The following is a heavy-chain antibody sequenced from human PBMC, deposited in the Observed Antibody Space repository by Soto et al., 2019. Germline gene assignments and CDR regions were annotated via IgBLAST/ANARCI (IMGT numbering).Heavy chain of an antibody. CDR1: GFTFISYS. D-gene: IGHD3-10*01. CDR3: AREIPSRGAGWFDP. V-gene: IGHV3-48*02. CDR2: ISSSSSTI. J-gene: IGHJ5*02. Sequence: EVQLVESGGGLVQPGGSLRRSCAASGFTFISYSMNWVRQAPVKGLEWVSDISSSSSTIYYADSVKGRFTISRDNAKNSLYLQMNSLRDEDTAVYYCAREIPSRGAGWFDPWGQGTLVTVSS.